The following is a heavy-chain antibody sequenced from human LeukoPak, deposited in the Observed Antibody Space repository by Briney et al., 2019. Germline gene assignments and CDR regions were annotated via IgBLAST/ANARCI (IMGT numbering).Heavy chain of an antibody. D-gene: IGHD6-13*01. J-gene: IGHJ5*02. V-gene: IGHV3-21*01. CDR3: ARERQQPPNWFDP. Sequence: GGSLRLSCAASGFTFSSYSMNWVRQAPGKGLEWVSSISSSSSYIYYADSVKGRFTISRDNAKDSLYLQMNSLRAEDTAVYYCARERQQPPNWFDPWGQGTLVTVSS. CDR2: ISSSSSYI. CDR1: GFTFSSYS.